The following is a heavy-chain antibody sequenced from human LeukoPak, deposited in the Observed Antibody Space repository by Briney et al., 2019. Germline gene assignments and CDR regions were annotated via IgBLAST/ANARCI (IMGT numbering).Heavy chain of an antibody. Sequence: GGSLRLSCAASGFAFSTYAMSWVRQAPGKGLEWVSALSGSGSSTYYADSVRGRFTISRDNSRNTLYLQMSSLRADDTALYFCAKDRSYGLDVWGQGTTVTVPS. CDR1: GFAFSTYA. V-gene: IGHV3-23*01. CDR2: LSGSGSST. CDR3: AKDRSYGLDV. J-gene: IGHJ6*02.